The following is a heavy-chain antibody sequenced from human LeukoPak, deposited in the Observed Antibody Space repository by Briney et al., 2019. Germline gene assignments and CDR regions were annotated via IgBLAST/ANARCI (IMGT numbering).Heavy chain of an antibody. CDR1: GFTFSSYG. CDR2: IWYDGSNK. J-gene: IGHJ4*02. CDR3: AREMATIVLDY. V-gene: IGHV3-33*01. Sequence: PGRSLRLSCAASGFTFSSYGMHWVRQAPGKGLEWVAVIWYDGSNKYYADSVKGRFTISRDNSKNTLYLQMNSLRAEDTAVYYCAREMATIVLDYWGQGTLVTVSP. D-gene: IGHD5-24*01.